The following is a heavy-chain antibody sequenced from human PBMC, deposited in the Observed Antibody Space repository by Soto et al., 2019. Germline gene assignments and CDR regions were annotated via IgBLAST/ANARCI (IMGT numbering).Heavy chain of an antibody. Sequence: GGSLRLSCAASGFTFSSYWMSWVRQAPGKGLEWVANIKQDGSEKYYVDSVKGRFTISRDNAKNSLYLQMNSLRAEDTAVYHCAGNYYDSGGYYFDWFDPWGQGTLVTVSS. J-gene: IGHJ5*02. CDR3: AGNYYDSGGYYFDWFDP. CDR1: GFTFSSYW. V-gene: IGHV3-7*03. D-gene: IGHD3-22*01. CDR2: IKQDGSEK.